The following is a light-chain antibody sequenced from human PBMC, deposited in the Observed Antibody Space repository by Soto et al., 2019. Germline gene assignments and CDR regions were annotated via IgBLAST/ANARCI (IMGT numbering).Light chain of an antibody. J-gene: IGLJ3*02. CDR3: AAWDVSLRGQV. CDR2: RNN. Sequence: QSVLTQPPSASGTPGQRVTISCSGSSSNIGSNYVYWYQQLPGTAPKLLIYRNNQRPSGVPDRFSGSKSGTSASLAITGLPSEDEGDYYFAAWDVSLRGQVFGGGTKLTVL. V-gene: IGLV1-47*01. CDR1: SSNIGSNY.